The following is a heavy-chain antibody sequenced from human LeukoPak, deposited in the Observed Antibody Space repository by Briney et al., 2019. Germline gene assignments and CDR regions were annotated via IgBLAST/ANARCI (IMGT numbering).Heavy chain of an antibody. V-gene: IGHV4-34*01. CDR2: INHSGST. Sequence: KASETLSLTCAVYGGSFSGYYWSWIRQPPGKGLEWIGEINHSGSTNYNPSLKSRVTISVDTSKNQFSLKLSSVTAADTAVYYCARSPTNYSSGWYYFDYWGQGTLVIVSS. CDR3: ARSPTNYSSGWYYFDY. D-gene: IGHD6-19*01. J-gene: IGHJ4*02. CDR1: GGSFSGYY.